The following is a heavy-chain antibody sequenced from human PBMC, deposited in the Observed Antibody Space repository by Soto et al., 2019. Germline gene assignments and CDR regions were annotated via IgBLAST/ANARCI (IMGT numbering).Heavy chain of an antibody. J-gene: IGHJ4*02. CDR3: ARGDWWLFDY. CDR1: GYTFTSYA. V-gene: IGHV1-3*05. D-gene: IGHD2-8*02. CDR2: INAGNGNT. Sequence: QVQLVQSGAEEKKPGASVKVSCKASGYTFTSYAIHWVPKAPGQRLEWMGWINAGNGNTKYSQKFQGRVTITRDTSASTAYMELSSLKSEDTAVDYGARGDWWLFDYWGQGTLVTVSS.